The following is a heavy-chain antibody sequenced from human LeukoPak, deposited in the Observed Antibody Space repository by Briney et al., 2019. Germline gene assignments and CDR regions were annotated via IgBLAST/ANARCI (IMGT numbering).Heavy chain of an antibody. Sequence: ASVKVSCKASGYTFTDYYMHWVRQAPGQGLEWMGWINPNSGGTNYAQKFQGRVTMTRDTSISTAYMELSRLRSDDTAVYYCARVGSYYGDYAGFVWGQGTLATVSS. V-gene: IGHV1-2*02. CDR3: ARVGSYYGDYAGFV. J-gene: IGHJ4*02. D-gene: IGHD4-17*01. CDR1: GYTFTDYY. CDR2: INPNSGGT.